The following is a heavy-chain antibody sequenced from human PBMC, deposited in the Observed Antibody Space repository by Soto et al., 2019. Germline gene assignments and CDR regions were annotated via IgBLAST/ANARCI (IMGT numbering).Heavy chain of an antibody. CDR1: GFSLRSTGEG. V-gene: IGHV2-5*02. CDR3: ALFRYVAYVVFDP. CDR2: IYWDDDK. Sequence: QITLKESGPTLVKPTQTLTLTCTFSGFSLRSTGEGVGWIRQPPGKALEWLALIYWDDDKLYSPSLKNRLTITRETPKNPVVLTVTDMGPVDTATYYCALFRYVAYVVFDPWGQGTPVIVSS. D-gene: IGHD3-9*01. J-gene: IGHJ5*02.